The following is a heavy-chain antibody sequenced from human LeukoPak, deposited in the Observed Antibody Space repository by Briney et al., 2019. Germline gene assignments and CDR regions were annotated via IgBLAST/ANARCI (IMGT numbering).Heavy chain of an antibody. V-gene: IGHV3-49*03. CDR1: GFTFGDYA. CDR2: IRSKAYGGTT. D-gene: IGHD6-19*01. CDR3: TRVPIPYSSAPNWFDP. Sequence: GGSLRLSCTASGFTFGDYAMSWFRQAPGKGLEWVGFIRSKAYGGTTEYAASVKGRFTISRDDSKSIAYLQMNSLKTEDTAVYYCTRVPIPYSSAPNWFDPWGQGTLVTVSS. J-gene: IGHJ5*02.